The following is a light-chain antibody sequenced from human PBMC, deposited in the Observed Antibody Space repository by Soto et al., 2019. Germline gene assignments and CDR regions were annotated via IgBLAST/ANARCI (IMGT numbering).Light chain of an antibody. V-gene: IGLV1-44*01. Sequence: QSVLTQPPSVSGTPGQTVTISCSGITSNIGSNPVNWYQQLPGTAPRLLISTNSQRPSGVPDRFSGSRSGTSASLAISGLQSEDEADYYCAAWDDRLNGPSYVFGTGTKVTVL. CDR3: AAWDDRLNGPSYV. J-gene: IGLJ1*01. CDR2: TNS. CDR1: TSNIGSNP.